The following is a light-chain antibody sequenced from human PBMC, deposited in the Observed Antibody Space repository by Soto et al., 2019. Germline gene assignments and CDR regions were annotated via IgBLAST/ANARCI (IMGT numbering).Light chain of an antibody. J-gene: IGKJ2*01. CDR3: QQTYSTPGYT. V-gene: IGKV1-39*01. CDR1: QSISNF. CDR2: GAS. Sequence: DIPMTQSPSSLSASDGDRVTITCRASQSISNFLNWYQQKPGKAPKLLIYGASTLQSGVPSRFSGGGSGTDFTLTISSLQPEDFATYYCQQTYSTPGYTFAQGTKLEIK.